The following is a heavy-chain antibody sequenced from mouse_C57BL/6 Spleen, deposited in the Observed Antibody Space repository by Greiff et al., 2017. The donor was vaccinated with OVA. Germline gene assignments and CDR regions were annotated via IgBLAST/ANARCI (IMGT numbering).Heavy chain of an antibody. CDR3: GLLLRQDYAMDY. V-gene: IGHV1-74*01. CDR2: IHPSDSDT. CDR1: GYTFTSYW. Sequence: VQLQQPGAELVKPGASVKVSCKASGYTFTSYWMHWVKQRPGQGLEWIGRIHPSDSDTNYNQKFKGKATLTVDKSSSTAYMQLSSLTSEDSAVYYCGLLLRQDYAMDYWGQGTSVTVSS. J-gene: IGHJ4*01. D-gene: IGHD1-1*01.